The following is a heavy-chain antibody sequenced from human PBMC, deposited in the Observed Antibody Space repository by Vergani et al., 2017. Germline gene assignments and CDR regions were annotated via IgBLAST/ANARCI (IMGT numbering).Heavy chain of an antibody. Sequence: QVQLQESGPGLVKPSQSLSLTCTVSGGSISGVSYYFSWVRQPAGKGLEWIGRIYYSGRTHYNPSLQSRVTISVDKSKNTFSLKLNSVTAADTAIYYCARDSAVGGTFDYWGQGTLGSVSS. J-gene: IGHJ4*01. CDR1: GGSISGVSYY. CDR3: ARDSAVGGTFDY. V-gene: IGHV4-61*02. D-gene: IGHD1-26*01. CDR2: IYYSGRT.